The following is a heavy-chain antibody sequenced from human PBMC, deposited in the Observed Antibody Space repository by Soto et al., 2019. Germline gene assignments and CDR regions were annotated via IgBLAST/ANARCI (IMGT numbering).Heavy chain of an antibody. CDR3: AREARYPHTLGYCCGGSCYGVIDY. CDR2: ISSSSSYI. CDR1: GFTFSSYS. Sequence: PGGSLRLSCAAYGFTFSSYSMNWVRQAPGKGLEWVSSISSSSSYIYYADSVKGRFTISRDNAKNSLYLQMNSLRAEDTAVYYCAREARYPHTLGYCCGGSCYGVIDYWRQGTLVTVSS. V-gene: IGHV3-21*01. J-gene: IGHJ4*02. D-gene: IGHD2-15*01.